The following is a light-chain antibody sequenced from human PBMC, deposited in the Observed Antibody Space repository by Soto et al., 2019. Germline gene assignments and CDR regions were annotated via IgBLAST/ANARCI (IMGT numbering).Light chain of an antibody. CDR2: DVS. CDR3: SSYTRSSTDV. Sequence: QSALTQPASVSGSPGQSITISRTGTSSEVGGCNYVSWYRQHPGRAPKLMIYDVSNRPSGVSNRFSGSKSGNTASLTISGLQAEDEADYYCSSYTRSSTDVFGTGTKLTVL. V-gene: IGLV2-14*01. J-gene: IGLJ1*01. CDR1: SSEVGGCNY.